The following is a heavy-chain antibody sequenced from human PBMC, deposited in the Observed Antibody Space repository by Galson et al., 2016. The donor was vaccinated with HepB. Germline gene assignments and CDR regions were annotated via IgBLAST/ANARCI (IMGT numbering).Heavy chain of an antibody. CDR2: ISSSSSYT. CDR3: AGGNYSAGSARTHWFDP. CDR1: GFTFSDYY. J-gene: IGHJ5*02. D-gene: IGHD3-10*01. V-gene: IGHV3-11*05. Sequence: SLRLSCAASGFTFSDYYMNWIRQAPGKGLEWVSYISSSSSYTNYADSVKGRYTISSDNAKNSLYLQMTSLRAEDTAVYYCAGGNYSAGSARTHWFDPWGQGTLVTVSS.